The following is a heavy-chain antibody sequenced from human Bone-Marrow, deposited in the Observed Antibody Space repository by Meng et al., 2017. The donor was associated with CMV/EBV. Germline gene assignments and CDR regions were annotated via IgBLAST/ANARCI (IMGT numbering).Heavy chain of an antibody. J-gene: IGHJ6*02. Sequence: GESLKISCAASGFTFSSYSMNWVRQAPGKGLEWVSYISSSSSTIYYADSVKGRFTISRDNAKNSLYLQMNSLRAEDTAVYYCARHTSDYYYYGIDLWGQGTTVTVSS. CDR3: ARHTSDYYYYGIDL. D-gene: IGHD2-2*01. CDR2: ISSSSSTI. V-gene: IGHV3-48*04. CDR1: GFTFSSYS.